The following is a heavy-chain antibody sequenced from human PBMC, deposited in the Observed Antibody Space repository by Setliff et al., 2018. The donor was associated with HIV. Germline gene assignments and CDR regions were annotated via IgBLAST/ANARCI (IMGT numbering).Heavy chain of an antibody. CDR1: GSSVTNNY. J-gene: IGHJ6*02. CDR3: ARVPPGDSGQAYYYYYGVDV. D-gene: IGHD5-12*01. V-gene: IGHV4-59*02. CDR2: VHSSGST. Sequence: PSETLSLTCTVSGSSVTNNYWSWIRQAPGEGLEWLGYVHSSGSTNYNPSLKIRVTMSVDTSKNQLSLKVASVTAADTALYFCARVPPGDSGQAYYYYYGVDVWDQGTTVT.